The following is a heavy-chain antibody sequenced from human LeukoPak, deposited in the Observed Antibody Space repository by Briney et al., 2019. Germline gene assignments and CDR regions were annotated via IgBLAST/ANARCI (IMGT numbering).Heavy chain of an antibody. V-gene: IGHV3-23*01. CDR2: ISGSGGGT. CDR3: AKLKTMVDYYFDY. CDR1: GFTFSSYV. J-gene: IGHJ4*02. D-gene: IGHD4/OR15-4a*01. Sequence: SGGSLRLSCAASGFTFSSYVMSWVRQAPGKGLEWVSAISGSGGGTYYADSVKGRFTISRDNSKNTLYLQMNSLRVEDTAIYYCAKLKTMVDYYFDYWGLGTLVTVSS.